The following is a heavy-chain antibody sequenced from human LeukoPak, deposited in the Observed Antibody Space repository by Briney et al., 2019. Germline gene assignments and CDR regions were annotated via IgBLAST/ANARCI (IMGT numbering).Heavy chain of an antibody. J-gene: IGHJ4*02. CDR2: IIPIFGTA. CDR1: GGTFSSYA. D-gene: IGHD5-12*01. CDR3: ASGGYSGYDRQSYFDY. V-gene: IGHV1-69*13. Sequence: AASVKVSCKASGGTFSSYAISWVRQAPGQGLEWMGGIIPIFGTANYAQKFQGRVTITADESTSTAYMELSSLRSEDTAVYYCASGGYSGYDRQSYFDYWGQGTLVTVSS.